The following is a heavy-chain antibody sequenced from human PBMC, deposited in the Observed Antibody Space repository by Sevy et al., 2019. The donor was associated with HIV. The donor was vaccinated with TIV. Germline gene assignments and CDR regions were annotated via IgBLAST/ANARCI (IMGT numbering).Heavy chain of an antibody. J-gene: IGHJ5*02. Sequence: SETLSLTCTVSGGSISSGDYYWTWIRQSPGKGLEWLGYIYYSGTTYYNPSLKSRVTISVDTSKNQFSLRLSSVTAADTAFYYGAGYWISTSPHNWFDPWGQGTLVTVSS. D-gene: IGHD2-2*01. CDR2: IYYSGTT. V-gene: IGHV4-30-4*01. CDR1: GGSISSGDYY. CDR3: AGYWISTSPHNWFDP.